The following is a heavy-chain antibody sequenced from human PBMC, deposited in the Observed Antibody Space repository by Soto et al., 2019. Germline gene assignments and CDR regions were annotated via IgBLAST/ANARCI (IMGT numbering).Heavy chain of an antibody. D-gene: IGHD3-3*01. J-gene: IGHJ6*02. CDR2: INPNSGGT. CDR1: GYTFTSYY. Sequence: ASVKVSCKASGYTFTSYYMHWVRQAPGQGLEWMGWINPNSGGTNYAQKFQGWVTMTRDTSISTAYMELSRLRSDDTAVYYCARDGLRFTGMDVWGQGTTVTVSS. CDR3: ARDGLRFTGMDV. V-gene: IGHV1-2*04.